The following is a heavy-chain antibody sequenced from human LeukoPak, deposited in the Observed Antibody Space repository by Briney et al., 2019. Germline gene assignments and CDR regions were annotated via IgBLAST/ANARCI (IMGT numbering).Heavy chain of an antibody. CDR3: AKDRGPGYFDL. V-gene: IGHV3-30*18. CDR2: ISYDGSNK. J-gene: IGHJ2*01. CDR1: GFTFSNYG. Sequence: GRSLRLSCAASGFTFSNYGMHWVRQAPGKGLEWVAVISYDGSNKYYADSVKGRFTISRDNSKNTLYLQMNSLRAEDTAVYYCAKDRGPGYFDLWGRGTLVTVSS. D-gene: IGHD6-25*01.